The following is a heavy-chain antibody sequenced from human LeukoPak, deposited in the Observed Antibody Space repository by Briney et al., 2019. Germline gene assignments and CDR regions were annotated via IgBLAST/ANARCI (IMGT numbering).Heavy chain of an antibody. CDR2: IIPIFGTA. D-gene: IGHD5-18*01. Sequence: GASVRVSCKASGGTFSSYAISWGRQAPGQGVEWMGGIIPIFGTANYAQKFQGRVTITADETTSTAYMELSSLRSEDTAVYYCASRVGTTWIQLWLPLDYWGQGTLVTVSS. CDR1: GGTFSSYA. CDR3: ASRVGTTWIQLWLPLDY. V-gene: IGHV1-69*13. J-gene: IGHJ4*02.